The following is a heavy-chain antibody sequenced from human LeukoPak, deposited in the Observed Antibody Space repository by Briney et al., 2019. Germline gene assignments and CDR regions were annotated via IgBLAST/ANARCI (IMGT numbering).Heavy chain of an antibody. CDR3: ARVPLRFLEPFDN. J-gene: IGHJ4*02. D-gene: IGHD3-3*01. V-gene: IGHV4-34*01. Sequence: PSETLSLTCAVYGGSFKDNYWSWIRQPPGKGLEWIGEINHSGTTNYNPSLKSRVTMSLDTSKNQLSLKLNSVTAADTAVYYCARVPLRFLEPFDNWGQGTLVTVSP. CDR1: GGSFKDNY. CDR2: INHSGTT.